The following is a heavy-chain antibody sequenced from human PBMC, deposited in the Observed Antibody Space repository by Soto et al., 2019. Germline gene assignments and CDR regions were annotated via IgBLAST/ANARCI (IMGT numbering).Heavy chain of an antibody. Sequence: GEYLRLSNTASGLTFGAYAMSWVRQAPGKGLEWVGFIRSKVYGGTKEYAAAVKGRFTISRDDSKSIAYLQMTSLKTEDTAVYFCTSPRYSSIYSLSLDGPLPW. CDR3: TSPRYSSIYSLSLDGPLP. CDR2: IRSKVYGGTK. CDR1: GLTFGAYA. V-gene: IGHV3-49*04. D-gene: IGHD4-4*01. J-gene: IGHJ5*02.